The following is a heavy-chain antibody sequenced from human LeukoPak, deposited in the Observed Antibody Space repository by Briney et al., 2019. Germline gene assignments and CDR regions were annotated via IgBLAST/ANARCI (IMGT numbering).Heavy chain of an antibody. CDR2: ISGTGSST. Sequence: GGSLRLSCAASGFTFSTSVMSWVRQAPGKGLEWVSAISGTGSSTNYADSVKGRFTISRDNSKNSLYLQMNSLRAEDTAVYYCARFTRYSFDYWGQGTLVTVSS. V-gene: IGHV3-23*01. CDR1: GFTFSTSV. D-gene: IGHD1-1*01. CDR3: ARFTRYSFDY. J-gene: IGHJ4*02.